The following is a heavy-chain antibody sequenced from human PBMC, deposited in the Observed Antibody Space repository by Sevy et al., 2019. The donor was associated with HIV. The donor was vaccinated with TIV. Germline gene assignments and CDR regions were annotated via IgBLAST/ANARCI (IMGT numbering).Heavy chain of an antibody. J-gene: IGHJ4*02. D-gene: IGHD2-15*01. CDR3: VREKSSGGSCYYFDY. V-gene: IGHV3-20*04. Sequence: GGSLRLSCVASGFTFDDHGMSWVRQAPGKGLEWVSAIIWNGGLTNYADSVKGRFTISRDNARNSLYLQMNSLGVEDTAFYYCVREKSSGGSCYYFDYWGRGTLVTVSS. CDR2: IIWNGGLT. CDR1: GFTFDDHG.